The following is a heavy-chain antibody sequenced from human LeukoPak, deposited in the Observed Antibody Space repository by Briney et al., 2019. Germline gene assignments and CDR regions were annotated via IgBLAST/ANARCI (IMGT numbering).Heavy chain of an antibody. Sequence: SETLSLTCTVSGGSISSYYWSWIRQPPGKGLEWIGYIYYSGSTNYNPSLKSRVTISVDTSKNQFSLKLSSVTAADTAVYYCARWAGLQNFDYWGQGTLVTVSS. D-gene: IGHD3/OR15-3a*01. CDR1: GGSISSYY. J-gene: IGHJ4*02. V-gene: IGHV4-59*08. CDR3: ARWAGLQNFDY. CDR2: IYYSGST.